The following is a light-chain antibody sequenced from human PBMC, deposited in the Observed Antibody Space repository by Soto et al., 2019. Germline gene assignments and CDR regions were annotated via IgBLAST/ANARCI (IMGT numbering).Light chain of an antibody. CDR1: TSNIGASYD. Sequence: QSVLTQPPSVSGAPGQRVTISCTGSTSNIGASYDVHWYQQVPGTAPKLLIYGDTNRPSGVPDRFSGSKSGTSASLAITGLQAEDEADYYCHSYDSTLSASVFGGGTQLTVL. CDR3: HSYDSTLSASV. J-gene: IGLJ2*01. CDR2: GDT. V-gene: IGLV1-40*01.